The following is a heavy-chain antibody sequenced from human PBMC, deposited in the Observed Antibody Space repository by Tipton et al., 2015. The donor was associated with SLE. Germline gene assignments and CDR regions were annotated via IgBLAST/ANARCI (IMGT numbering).Heavy chain of an antibody. CDR3: AKGSTSKRLYYLDY. CDR2: ISSTGRTI. V-gene: IGHV3-21*04. J-gene: IGHJ4*02. Sequence: SLRLSCAASGFTFSSYSINWVRQAPGKGLEWVSSISSTGRTISYADSVKGRFTISRDNAKNSLYLEMNSLRAEDTALYYCAKGSTSKRLYYLDYWGQGNLVTVSS. D-gene: IGHD2-21*02. CDR1: GFTFSSYS.